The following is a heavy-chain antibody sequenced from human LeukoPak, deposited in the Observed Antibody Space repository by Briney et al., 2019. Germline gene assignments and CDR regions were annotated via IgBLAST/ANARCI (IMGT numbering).Heavy chain of an antibody. CDR3: ARVPSYDYVWATSWD. CDR1: GGTFSSYA. V-gene: IGHV1-69*04. J-gene: IGHJ4*02. D-gene: IGHD3-16*01. Sequence: ASVKVSCKASGGTFSSYAISWVRQAPGQGLEWVGRIIPILGIASYAQKFQGRVTITADKSTSTAYMELSSLRSEDTAVYYCARVPSYDYVWATSWDWGQGTLVTVSS. CDR2: IIPILGIA.